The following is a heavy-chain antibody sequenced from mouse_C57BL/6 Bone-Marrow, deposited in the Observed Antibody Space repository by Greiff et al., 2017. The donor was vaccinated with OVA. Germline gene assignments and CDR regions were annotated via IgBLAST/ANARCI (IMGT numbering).Heavy chain of an antibody. CDR1: GYSFTGYY. CDR2: INPSTGGT. J-gene: IGHJ2*01. D-gene: IGHD2-3*01. CDR3: ARSGWLLRGDYFDY. V-gene: IGHV1-42*01. Sequence: EVKLMESGPELVKPGASVKISCKASGYSFTGYYMNWVKQSPEKSLEWIGEINPSTGGTTYNQKFKAKATLTVDKSSSTAYMQLKSLTSEDSAVYYCARSGWLLRGDYFDYWGQGTTLTVSS.